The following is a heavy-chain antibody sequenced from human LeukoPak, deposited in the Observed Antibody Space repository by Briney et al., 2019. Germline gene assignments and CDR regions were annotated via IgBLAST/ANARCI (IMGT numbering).Heavy chain of an antibody. CDR2: LDPEAGER. J-gene: IGHJ6*02. V-gene: IGHV1-24*01. Sequence: ASVKVSCKVSDYVLTELSIHWVRQAPGQGLEWVGGLDPEAGERIYAQGFHGRITITEDTSTDTAYMEISSLRSDDTAIYFCATIDRPRYHNAMDVWGQGTAVTVSS. CDR3: ATIDRPRYHNAMDV. CDR1: DYVLTELS.